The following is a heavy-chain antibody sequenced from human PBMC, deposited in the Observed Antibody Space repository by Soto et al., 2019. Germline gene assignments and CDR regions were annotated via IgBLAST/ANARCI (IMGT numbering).Heavy chain of an antibody. Sequence: QLQLQESGSGLVKPSQTLSLTCAVSGGSISSGNYYWSWIRQPPGKGLEWIGFIYHSGTTYYNPSHPSRVTISAARARNQFSQRLSSVTAADTAVYFCARSHSKLGLGDYFEHWGQGTLITVSS. V-gene: IGHV4-30-2*01. CDR3: ARSHSKLGLGDYFEH. CDR1: GGSISSGNYY. J-gene: IGHJ4*02. CDR2: IYHSGTT. D-gene: IGHD3-16*01.